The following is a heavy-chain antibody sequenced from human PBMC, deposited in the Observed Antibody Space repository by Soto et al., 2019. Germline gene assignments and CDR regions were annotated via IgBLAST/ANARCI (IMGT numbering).Heavy chain of an antibody. CDR3: ARVKWFGESGFDY. V-gene: IGHV4-59*01. CDR1: GGSISSYY. Sequence: SETLSLTCTVSGGSISSYYWSWIRQSPGKGLEWIGYIYYTGYTNYNPSLKSRVTISVDTSKNQFSLNVSSVTAADTAVYYCARVKWFGESGFDYWGQGTLVTAPQ. J-gene: IGHJ4*02. CDR2: IYYTGYT. D-gene: IGHD3-10*01.